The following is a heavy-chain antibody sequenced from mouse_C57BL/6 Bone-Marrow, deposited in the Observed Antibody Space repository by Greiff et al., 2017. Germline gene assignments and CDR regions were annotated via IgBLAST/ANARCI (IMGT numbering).Heavy chain of an antibody. CDR2: ISSGSSTI. D-gene: IGHD2-5*01. J-gene: IGHJ4*01. V-gene: IGHV5-17*01. CDR3: ARGGVTRYYYAMDY. Sequence: EVKVVESGGGLVKPGGSLKLSCAASGFTFSDYGMHWVRQAPEKGLEWVAYISSGSSTIYYADTVKGRFTISRDNAKNTLFLQMTRLRSEDTAMYYCARGGVTRYYYAMDYWGQGTSVTVSS. CDR1: GFTFSDYG.